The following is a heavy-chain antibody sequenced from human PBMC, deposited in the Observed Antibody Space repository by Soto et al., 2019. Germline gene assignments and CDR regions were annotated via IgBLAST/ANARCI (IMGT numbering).Heavy chain of an antibody. CDR1: GYTFTSYA. J-gene: IGHJ6*02. CDR3: ASFLAAAPPRARTTGMDV. Sequence: ASVKVSCKASGYTFTSYAMHWVRQPPGQRLEWMGWINAGNGNTKYSQKFQGRVTITRDTSASTVYMELSSLRSEDTAVYYCASFLAAAPPRARTTGMDVWGQGTTVTVSS. V-gene: IGHV1-3*01. D-gene: IGHD6-13*01. CDR2: INAGNGNT.